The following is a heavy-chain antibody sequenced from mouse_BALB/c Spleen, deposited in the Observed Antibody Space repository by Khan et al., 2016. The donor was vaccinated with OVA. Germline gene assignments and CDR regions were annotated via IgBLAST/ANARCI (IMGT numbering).Heavy chain of an antibody. V-gene: IGHV1-7*01. CDR1: GYTFINYW. J-gene: IGHJ2*01. Sequence: QVQLKQSGAELAKPGASVKMSCKASGYTFINYWILWVKQSPGQGLEWIGYINPSTGYTEYNQNFKDKATLTADKSSRTAYMQLSSLTSEDSAVIYCARRGLRWYFDYCGHATTPAVSS. CDR3: ARRGLRWYFDY. D-gene: IGHD1-1*01. CDR2: INPSTGYT.